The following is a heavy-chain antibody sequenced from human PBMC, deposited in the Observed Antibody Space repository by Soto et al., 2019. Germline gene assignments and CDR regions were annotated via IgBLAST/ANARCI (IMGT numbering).Heavy chain of an antibody. Sequence: QVQLVESGGGVVQPGRSLRLSCAASGFTFSSYGMHWVRQAPGKGLEWVAVISYDGSNKYYADSVKGRFTISRDNSKNTXYLKMNSRRCEDTAVYYWASDLDSSSWYSYDVGMDVWGQGTTVTVSS. CDR1: GFTFSSYG. J-gene: IGHJ6*02. CDR3: ASDLDSSSWYSYDVGMDV. D-gene: IGHD6-13*01. CDR2: ISYDGSNK. V-gene: IGHV3-30*03.